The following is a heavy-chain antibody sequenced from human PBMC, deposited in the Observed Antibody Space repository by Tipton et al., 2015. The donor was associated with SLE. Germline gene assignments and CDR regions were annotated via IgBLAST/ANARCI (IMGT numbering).Heavy chain of an antibody. Sequence: TLSLTCTVSGGSISTYYWSWIRQPPGKGLEWIEYIYYSGSTNYNPSLKSRVTISVDTSKNQFSLKLSSVTAADTAVYYCARGPLLDLWGRGTLVTVSS. D-gene: IGHD5/OR15-5a*01. CDR2: IYYSGST. J-gene: IGHJ2*01. V-gene: IGHV4-59*12. CDR1: GGSISTYY. CDR3: ARGPLLDL.